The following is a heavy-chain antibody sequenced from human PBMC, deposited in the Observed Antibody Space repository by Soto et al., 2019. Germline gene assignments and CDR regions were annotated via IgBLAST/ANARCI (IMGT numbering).Heavy chain of an antibody. J-gene: IGHJ4*02. D-gene: IGHD2-8*01. CDR2: IYYSGST. CDR1: GGSISSYY. CDR3: ARRWGYAIDY. Sequence: QVQLQESGPGLVKPSETLSLTCTVSGGSISSYYWSWIRQPPGKGLEWIGYIYYSGSTNYNPSLKSRVTISVDTSKTQFALELSSVTAADTAVYYCARRWGYAIDYWGQGTLVTVSS. V-gene: IGHV4-59*08.